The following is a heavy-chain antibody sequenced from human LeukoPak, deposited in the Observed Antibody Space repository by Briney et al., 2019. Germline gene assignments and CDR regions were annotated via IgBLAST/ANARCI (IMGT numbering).Heavy chain of an antibody. CDR1: GGSISSSSYY. CDR3: AGESASSWFTGGNFDY. V-gene: IGHV4-39*02. Sequence: PSETLSLTCTVSGGSISSSSYYWGWIRQPPGKGLEWIGSIYYSGSTYYNPSLKSRVTISVDTSKNQFSLKLSSVTAADTAVYYCAGESASSWFTGGNFDYWGQGILVTVSS. CDR2: IYYSGST. D-gene: IGHD6-13*01. J-gene: IGHJ4*02.